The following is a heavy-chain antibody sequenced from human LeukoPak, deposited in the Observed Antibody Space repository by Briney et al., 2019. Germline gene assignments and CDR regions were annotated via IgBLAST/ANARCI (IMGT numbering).Heavy chain of an antibody. CDR2: MYATGTT. J-gene: IGHJ4*02. CDR1: DTSINTYY. Sequence: SETLSLICTVSDTSINTYYWSWIRQPAGKGLEWIGHMYATGTTNYNPSLKSRVSMSIDTSKNQISLNLRSVTAADTAVYYCARGRITIFGVVILGLKSQFDYWGQGTLVTVSS. CDR3: ARGRITIFGVVILGLKSQFDY. D-gene: IGHD3-3*01. V-gene: IGHV4-4*07.